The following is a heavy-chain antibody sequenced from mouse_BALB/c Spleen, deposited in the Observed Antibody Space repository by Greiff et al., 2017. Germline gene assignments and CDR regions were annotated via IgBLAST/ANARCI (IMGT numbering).Heavy chain of an antibody. CDR1: GYSITSDYA. CDR2: ISYSGST. Sequence: EVKLMESGPGLVKPSQSLSLTCTVTGYSITSDYAWNWIRQFPGNKLEWMGYISYSGSTSYNPSLKSRISITRDTSKNQFFLQLNSVTTEDTATYYCARRLGRGAMDYWGQGTSVTVSS. D-gene: IGHD4-1*01. V-gene: IGHV3-2*02. J-gene: IGHJ4*01. CDR3: ARRLGRGAMDY.